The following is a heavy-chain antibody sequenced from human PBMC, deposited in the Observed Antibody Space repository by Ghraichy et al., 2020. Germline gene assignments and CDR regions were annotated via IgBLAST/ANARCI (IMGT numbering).Heavy chain of an antibody. J-gene: IGHJ6*02. CDR2: IGGYNGNT. CDR1: GYIFSSYG. Sequence: ASVKVSCKASGYIFSSYGINWVRQAPGQGLEWMGWIGGYNGNTIYAQKFHGRVTMTTDTSTRTAYMELRSLRSDDTAVYYCAREDDYGGNSGVDGMDVWGQGTTVTVSS. V-gene: IGHV1-18*01. CDR3: AREDDYGGNSGVDGMDV. D-gene: IGHD4-23*01.